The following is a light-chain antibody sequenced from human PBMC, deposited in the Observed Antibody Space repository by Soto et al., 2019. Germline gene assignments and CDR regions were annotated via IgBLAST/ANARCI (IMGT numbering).Light chain of an antibody. CDR2: GAS. Sequence: EIVLTQSPGTLSLSPGERATLSCRASQSVAGSYLAWYQQKPGQAPRLLIYGASSRATGIPDRFSGSGSGTDFTLTISRLEPEDFAVYYCQQYGSSPQIFGGGTKVVIK. CDR3: QQYGSSPQI. CDR1: QSVAGSY. V-gene: IGKV3-20*01. J-gene: IGKJ4*01.